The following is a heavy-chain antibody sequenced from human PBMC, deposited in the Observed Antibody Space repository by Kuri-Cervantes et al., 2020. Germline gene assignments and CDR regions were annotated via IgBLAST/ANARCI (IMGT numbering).Heavy chain of an antibody. J-gene: IGHJ4*02. CDR1: GFTVSSNY. Sequence: GGSLRLSCAASGFTVSSNYMSWVRQAPGKGLEWVAVISYDGSEKYYADSVKGRFTISRDNSKNTLSLQMNSLRAEDTAMYYCAKSYVPAGNNLGYFDYWGQGTLVTVSS. V-gene: IGHV3-30*18. CDR3: AKSYVPAGNNLGYFDY. CDR2: ISYDGSEK. D-gene: IGHD2-2*01.